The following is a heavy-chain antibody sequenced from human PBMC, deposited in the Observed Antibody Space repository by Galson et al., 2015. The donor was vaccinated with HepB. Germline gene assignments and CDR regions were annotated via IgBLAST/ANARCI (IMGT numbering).Heavy chain of an antibody. D-gene: IGHD3-3*01. CDR2: ISGTSNYI. V-gene: IGHV3-21*01. Sequence: SLRLSCAASGFTFSSYSMDWVRQAPGRGLEWVSSISGTSNYIYYADSVKGRFTISRDNAKNSLYLEMNSLRAEDTAVYCCAGGSSGFWSIMDVWGKGTTVTVSS. J-gene: IGHJ6*03. CDR3: AGGSSGFWSIMDV. CDR1: GFTFSSYS.